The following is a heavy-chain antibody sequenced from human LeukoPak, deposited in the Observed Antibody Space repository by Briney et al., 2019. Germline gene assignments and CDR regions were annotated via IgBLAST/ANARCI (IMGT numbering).Heavy chain of an antibody. Sequence: GESLQISCQGSGYSFTNYWIGWVRQMPGTGLAWMGIIYPGDSDTIYSPSFQGQVTISADKSISTAYLQWSSLKASDTAMYYCARRRADYNGYYYFDYWGQGTLVTVSS. CDR2: IYPGDSDT. CDR1: GYSFTNYW. J-gene: IGHJ4*02. CDR3: ARRRADYNGYYYFDY. V-gene: IGHV5-51*01. D-gene: IGHD3-22*01.